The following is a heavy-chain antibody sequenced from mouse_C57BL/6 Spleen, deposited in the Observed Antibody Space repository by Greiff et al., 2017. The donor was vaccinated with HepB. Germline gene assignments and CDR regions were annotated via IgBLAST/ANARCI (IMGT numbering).Heavy chain of an antibody. V-gene: IGHV14-2*01. CDR3: PMDDYDSWFAY. CDR1: GFNIKDYY. D-gene: IGHD2-4*01. J-gene: IGHJ3*01. CDR2: IDPEDGET. Sequence: EVQLQQSGAELVKPGASVKLSCTASGFNIKDYYMHWVKQRTEQGLEWIGRIDPEDGETKYAPKFQGKATITANTSSNTSYLQLSSLTSEDTAVYYGPMDDYDSWFAYWGQGTLVTVSA.